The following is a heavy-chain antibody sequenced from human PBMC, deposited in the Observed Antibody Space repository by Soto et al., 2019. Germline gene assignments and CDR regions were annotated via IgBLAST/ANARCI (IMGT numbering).Heavy chain of an antibody. D-gene: IGHD4-4*01. J-gene: IGHJ4*02. CDR2: IYYSGST. V-gene: IGHV4-59*01. CDR1: GGSISSYY. CDR3: ARGVGTTVTYYFDY. Sequence: SETLSLTCTVSGGSISSYYWSWIRQPPGKGLEWIGYIYYSGSTNYNPSLKSRVTISVDTSKNQFSLKLSSVTAADTAVYYCARGVGTTVTYYFDYWGQGTLVTVSS.